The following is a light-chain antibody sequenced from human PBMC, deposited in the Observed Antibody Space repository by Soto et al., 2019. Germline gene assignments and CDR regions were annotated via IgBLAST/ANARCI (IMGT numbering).Light chain of an antibody. CDR1: SRDVGRYNY. J-gene: IGLJ1*01. CDR3: SSYSSGSTLYV. V-gene: IGLV2-14*01. CDR2: EAS. Sequence: QSVLTQPASVSGSPGQSITISCSGTSRDVGRYNYVSWYQQHPGRAPRLLIYEASYRPSGVSHRFSGSKFGNTASLTISGLQAEDEADYHCSSYSSGSTLYVFGTGTKVTVL.